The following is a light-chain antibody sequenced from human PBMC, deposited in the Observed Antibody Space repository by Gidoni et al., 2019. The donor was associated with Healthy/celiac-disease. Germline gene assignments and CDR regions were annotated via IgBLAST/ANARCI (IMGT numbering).Light chain of an antibody. Sequence: EIVMTQSPATLSVSPGESATLSCRASQSVSSNLDWYQQKPGQAPRLLIYGASTRATGIPARLSGSGSGTEFTLTISSMQSEDFAVYYGQQYNNWPPRGLGQGTRLEIK. V-gene: IGKV3-15*01. CDR3: QQYNNWPPRG. J-gene: IGKJ5*01. CDR2: GAS. CDR1: QSVSSN.